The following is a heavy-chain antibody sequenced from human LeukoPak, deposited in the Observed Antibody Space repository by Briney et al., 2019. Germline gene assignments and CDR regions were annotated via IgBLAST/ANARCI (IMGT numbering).Heavy chain of an antibody. D-gene: IGHD3-22*01. Sequence: GGSLRLSCTASGFTFSNSAMYWVRQAPGKGLEWVAVISNGGSYKEYADSVKGRFTISRDNSKDTLYLQMNSLRAEDTAVYYCAKDTTMIVTNNWFDPWGQGTLVTVSS. CDR1: GFTFSNSA. J-gene: IGHJ5*02. CDR3: AKDTTMIVTNNWFDP. CDR2: ISNGGSYK. V-gene: IGHV3-30*18.